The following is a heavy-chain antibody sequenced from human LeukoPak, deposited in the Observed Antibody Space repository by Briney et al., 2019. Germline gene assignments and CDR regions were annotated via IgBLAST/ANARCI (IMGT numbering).Heavy chain of an antibody. CDR1: GGSFSGYY. CDR2: INHSGSA. J-gene: IGHJ4*02. CDR3: ARDGAEYSNLFDY. D-gene: IGHD4-11*01. V-gene: IGHV4-34*01. Sequence: PSETLSLTCAVYGGSFSGYYWSWIRQPPGKGLEWIGEINHSGSANYNPSLKSRVTISVDTSKNQFSLKLSSVTAADTAVYYCARDGAEYSNLFDYWGQGTLVTVSS.